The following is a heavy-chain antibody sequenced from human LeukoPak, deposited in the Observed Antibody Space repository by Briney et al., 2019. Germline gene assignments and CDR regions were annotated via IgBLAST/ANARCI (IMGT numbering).Heavy chain of an antibody. CDR1: GFTFSSYA. J-gene: IGHJ1*01. D-gene: IGHD4-17*01. CDR3: ATREAAVTNIYFQH. CDR2: ISGSGGST. Sequence: GGSLRLSCAASGFTFSSYAMSWVRQAPGKGLEWVSAISGSGGSTYYADSVKGRFTISRDNSKNTLYLQMNSLRAEDTAVYYCATREAAVTNIYFQHWGQGTLVTVSS. V-gene: IGHV3-23*01.